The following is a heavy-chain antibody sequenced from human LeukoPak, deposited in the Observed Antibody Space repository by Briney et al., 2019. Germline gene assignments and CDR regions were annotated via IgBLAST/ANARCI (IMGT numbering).Heavy chain of an antibody. CDR1: GFTFSSYS. Sequence: GGSLRLSCAASGFTFSSYSMNWVRQAPGKRLEGVSYISSSSSTTYYVDSVKGRFTISRDNAKNSVFLQMNILRDEDTAVYYCARDYGDYGEYFDYWGQGTLVTVSS. J-gene: IGHJ4*02. CDR3: ARDYGDYGEYFDY. V-gene: IGHV3-48*02. CDR2: ISSSSSTT. D-gene: IGHD4-17*01.